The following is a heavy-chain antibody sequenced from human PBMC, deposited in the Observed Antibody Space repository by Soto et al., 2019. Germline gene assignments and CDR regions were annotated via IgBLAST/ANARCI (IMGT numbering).Heavy chain of an antibody. Sequence: GGSLRLSCSASGFTFSEYSMHWVRQAPGKGLQYVSTTSSDGDITYDADSVKGRFTISRDNSKNTLYLQMNSLRPEDTAVYYYVKVSTFYDILTGYYSTNFFDPWGQGTLVTVSS. CDR1: GFTFSEYS. D-gene: IGHD3-9*01. CDR2: TSSDGDIT. J-gene: IGHJ5*02. V-gene: IGHV3-64D*06. CDR3: VKVSTFYDILTGYYSTNFFDP.